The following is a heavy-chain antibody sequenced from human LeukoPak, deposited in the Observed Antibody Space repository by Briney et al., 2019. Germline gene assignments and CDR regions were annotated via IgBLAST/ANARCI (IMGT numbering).Heavy chain of an antibody. CDR3: ARSTHGDDYVWGSYWYFDY. CDR1: GYSISNGYY. V-gene: IGHV4-38-2*02. D-gene: IGHD3-16*01. J-gene: IGHJ4*02. CDR2: IYHSGSI. Sequence: PSETLSLTCTVSGYSISNGYYWGWIWQPPGKGLEWIGSIYHSGSIYYNPPLKSRVTISVDTSKNQFSLKLSSVTAADTAVYYCARSTHGDDYVWGSYWYFDYWGQGTLVTVSS.